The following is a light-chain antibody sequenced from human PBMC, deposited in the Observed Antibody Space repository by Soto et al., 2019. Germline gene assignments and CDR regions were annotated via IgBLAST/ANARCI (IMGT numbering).Light chain of an antibody. CDR2: GAS. CDR1: QSVSSN. V-gene: IGKV3-15*01. J-gene: IGKJ1*01. CDR3: QQYNNWPTWT. Sequence: EIVMTQSPATLSVSPGERATLSCRASQSVSSNLAWYQQKPGQAPRLLIYGASTRATGIPVRFSGSGSGTEFTLTISSLQSEDFAVYYCQQYNNWPTWTVGQGTKVDIK.